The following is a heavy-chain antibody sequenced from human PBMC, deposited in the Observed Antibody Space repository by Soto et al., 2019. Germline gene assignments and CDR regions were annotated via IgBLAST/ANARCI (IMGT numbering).Heavy chain of an antibody. CDR2: IYYSGST. CDR1: GGSISSYY. D-gene: IGHD5-12*01. J-gene: IGHJ6*02. Sequence: SETLSLTCTVSGGSISSYYWSWIRQPPGKGLEWIGYIYYSGSTNYNPSLKSRVTISVDTSKNQFSLKLSSVTAADTAVYYCARVIGGYDYYYYYGMDVWGQGTTVTVSS. CDR3: ARVIGGYDYYYYYGMDV. V-gene: IGHV4-59*01.